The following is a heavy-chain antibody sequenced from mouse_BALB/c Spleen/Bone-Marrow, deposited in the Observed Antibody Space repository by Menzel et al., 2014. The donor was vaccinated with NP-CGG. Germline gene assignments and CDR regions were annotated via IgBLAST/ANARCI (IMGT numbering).Heavy chain of an antibody. CDR1: GFTFSSYA. Sequence: EVTLVESGGGLVKPGGSLKLSCAASGFTFSSYAMSWVRQTPEKRLEWVASISSGGSTYYPDTVKGRFTISRDNAKNTLYLQMSSLKSEDTAMYYCARRVWSRGGDYWGQGTSVTVSS. CDR3: ARRVWSRGGDY. J-gene: IGHJ4*01. CDR2: ISSGGST. D-gene: IGHD2-10*02. V-gene: IGHV5-6-5*01.